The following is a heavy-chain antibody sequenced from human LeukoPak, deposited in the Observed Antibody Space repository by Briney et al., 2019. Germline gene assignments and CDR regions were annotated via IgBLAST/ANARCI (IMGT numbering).Heavy chain of an antibody. Sequence: PGGSLRLSCAASGFTFSSYGMHWVRQAPGKGLEWVAVIWYDGSNKYYADSVKGRFTISRDNSKNTLYLQMNSLRAEDTALYYCASTVLGYCSNWGQGTLVTVSS. CDR3: ASTVLGYCSN. V-gene: IGHV3-33*01. CDR1: GFTFSSYG. D-gene: IGHD2-2*01. CDR2: IWYDGSNK. J-gene: IGHJ4*02.